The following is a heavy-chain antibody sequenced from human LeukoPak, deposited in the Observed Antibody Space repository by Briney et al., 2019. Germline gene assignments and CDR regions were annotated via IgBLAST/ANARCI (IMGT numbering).Heavy chain of an antibody. V-gene: IGHV1-69*13. CDR2: IIPIFGTA. CDR1: GGTFSSYA. J-gene: IGHJ4*02. D-gene: IGHD3-22*01. Sequence: GASVTVSCKASGGTFSSYAISWVRQAPGQGLEWMGGIIPIFGTANYAQKFQGRVTITADESTSTAYMELSSLRSEDTAVYYCAREGDVSGYYCYWGQGTLVTVSS. CDR3: AREGDVSGYYCY.